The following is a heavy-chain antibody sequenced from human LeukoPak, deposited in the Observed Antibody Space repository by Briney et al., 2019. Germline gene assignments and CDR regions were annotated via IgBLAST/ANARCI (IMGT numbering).Heavy chain of an antibody. Sequence: ASVKVSCKASGYTFTSYAMHWVRQAPGQRLEWMGWINASNGNTKYSQKFQGRVTITRDTSASTAYMELSSLRSEDTAVYYCARDDIVVVQAYYYYYGMDVWGQGTTVTVSS. D-gene: IGHD2-2*01. CDR1: GYTFTSYA. J-gene: IGHJ6*02. CDR3: ARDDIVVVQAYYYYYGMDV. CDR2: INASNGNT. V-gene: IGHV1-3*01.